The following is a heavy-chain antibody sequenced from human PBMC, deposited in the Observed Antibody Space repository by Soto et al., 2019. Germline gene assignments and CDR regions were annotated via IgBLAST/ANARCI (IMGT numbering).Heavy chain of an antibody. CDR2: INAGNGNT. D-gene: IGHD2-21*02. CDR1: GYTFTSYA. Sequence: ASVKVSCKASGYTFTSYAMRWVRQAPGQRLEWMGWINAGNGNTKYSQKFQGRVTITRDTSASTAYMELSSLRSEDTAVYYCASEYCGGDCYSAARYGMDVWGQGTTVTVSS. CDR3: ASEYCGGDCYSAARYGMDV. V-gene: IGHV1-3*01. J-gene: IGHJ6*02.